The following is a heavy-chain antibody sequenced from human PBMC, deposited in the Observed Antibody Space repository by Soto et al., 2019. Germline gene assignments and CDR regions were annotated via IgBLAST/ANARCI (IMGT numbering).Heavy chain of an antibody. CDR2: ISSSSSDT. Sequence: QVQLVESGGGLVKPGGSLRLSCAASGFTFSDYYMSWIRQAPGKGLEWISYISSSSSDTNYADSVKGRFTISRDNPKNPLYLQMNSPRAEDPAVYYLARPGGFCSSTTCRVYYFYGMDVWGQGTTVTVSS. J-gene: IGHJ6*02. D-gene: IGHD2-2*01. CDR3: ARPGGFCSSTTCRVYYFYGMDV. CDR1: GFTFSDYY. V-gene: IGHV3-11*05.